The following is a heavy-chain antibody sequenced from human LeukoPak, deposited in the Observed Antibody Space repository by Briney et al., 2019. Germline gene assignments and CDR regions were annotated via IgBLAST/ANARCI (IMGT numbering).Heavy chain of an antibody. CDR1: GLTFINYA. V-gene: IGHV3-23*01. Sequence: GGSLRLSCAASGLTFINYAMSWVRQAPGKGLEWVSAISGSGGSTYYADSVKGRFTISRDNSKNTLYLQMNSLRAEDTAVYYCAKDRGLLWFGESHWFDPWGQGTLVTVSS. CDR2: ISGSGGST. J-gene: IGHJ5*02. D-gene: IGHD3-10*01. CDR3: AKDRGLLWFGESHWFDP.